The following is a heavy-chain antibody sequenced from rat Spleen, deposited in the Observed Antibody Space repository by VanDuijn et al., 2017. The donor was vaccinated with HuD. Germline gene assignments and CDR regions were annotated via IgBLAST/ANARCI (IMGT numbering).Heavy chain of an antibody. V-gene: IGHV5-20*01. J-gene: IGHJ2*01. CDR2: ITNTGGST. CDR1: GFTLSDHY. D-gene: IGHD2-1*01. Sequence: EVQLVESDGGLVQPGRSLKLSCAASGFTLSDHYMAWVRKAPTKGLEWVASITNTGGSTYYPDSVKGRFTISRDNAKSTLYLQMNSLRSEDTATYYCTRDHEAYLRYFDYWGQGVMVTVSS. CDR3: TRDHEAYLRYFDY.